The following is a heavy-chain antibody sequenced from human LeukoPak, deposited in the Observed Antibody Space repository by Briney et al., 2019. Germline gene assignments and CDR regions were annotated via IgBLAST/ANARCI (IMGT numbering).Heavy chain of an antibody. D-gene: IGHD2-2*01. V-gene: IGHV1-2*02. Sequence: ASVKVSCKASGYTFTGYYMHWVRQAPGQGLEWMGWINPNSGGTNYAQTFQGRVTMTRDTSISTAYMELSRLRSEDTAVYYCARVAVGVPTAIARIDPWGQGTLVTVSS. CDR1: GYTFTGYY. CDR2: INPNSGGT. J-gene: IGHJ5*02. CDR3: ARVAVGVPTAIARIDP.